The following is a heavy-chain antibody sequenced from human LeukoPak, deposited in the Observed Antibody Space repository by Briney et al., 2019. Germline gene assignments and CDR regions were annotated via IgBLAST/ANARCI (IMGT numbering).Heavy chain of an antibody. V-gene: IGHV3-23*01. CDR1: GFTFSTYS. J-gene: IGHJ4*02. CDR3: AKGEHCPDVVCTTKIVVAGYVDY. D-gene: IGHD6-19*01. CDR2: IRAGSEYT. Sequence: GGSLRLSCRASGFTFSTYSMNWVRQAPGGGLEWVSVIRAGSEYTYYADSVKGRFTISRDNSKNMLYLQMNSLRAEDTAIYYCAKGEHCPDVVCTTKIVVAGYVDYWGQGTLVTVSS.